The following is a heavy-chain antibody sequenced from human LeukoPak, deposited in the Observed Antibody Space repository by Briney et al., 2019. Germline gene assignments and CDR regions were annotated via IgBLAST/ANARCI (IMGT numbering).Heavy chain of an antibody. D-gene: IGHD3-10*01. J-gene: IGHJ6*03. Sequence: SETLSLTCAVYGGSFSGYYWSWIRQPPGKGLEWIGEINHSGSTNYNPSLKSRVTISVDTSKNQFSLKLSSVTAADTAVYYCARGPMVDYYYYYYMDVWGKGTTVTVSS. CDR1: GGSFSGYY. CDR2: INHSGST. V-gene: IGHV4-34*01. CDR3: ARGPMVDYYYYYYMDV.